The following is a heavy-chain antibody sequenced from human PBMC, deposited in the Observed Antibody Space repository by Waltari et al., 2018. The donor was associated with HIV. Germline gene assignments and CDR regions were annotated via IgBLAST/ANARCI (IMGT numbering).Heavy chain of an antibody. V-gene: IGHV3-48*01. J-gene: IGHJ4*02. CDR2: MSDDTRYP. Sequence: EVKLVESGGGLIQPGGSLRLSCATSGFRFRSYSMNWVRQAPGEGLEWLAYMSDDTRYPYYAESVKGRFTISRDNAEDSVYLQMTNLRVEDTAVYYCVRDYKWAFDYWGQGTRVTISS. CDR3: VRDYKWAFDY. CDR1: GFRFRSYS. D-gene: IGHD1-20*01.